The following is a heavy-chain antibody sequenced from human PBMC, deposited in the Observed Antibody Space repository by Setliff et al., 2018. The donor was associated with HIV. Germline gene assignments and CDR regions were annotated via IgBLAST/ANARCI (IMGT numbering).Heavy chain of an antibody. CDR3: ARWGASGGRPDWHAFDM. Sequence: SETLSLTCTVSGGSINSYYWNWIRQSPGKGLEWIGYIGYNGDTSYNPSLNSRVTLSVDRSKNQFSLKLSSVRAADTAVYFCARWGASGGRPDWHAFDMWGQGTMVTVSS. J-gene: IGHJ3*02. D-gene: IGHD2-15*01. CDR2: IGYNGDT. CDR1: GGSINSYY. V-gene: IGHV4-59*01.